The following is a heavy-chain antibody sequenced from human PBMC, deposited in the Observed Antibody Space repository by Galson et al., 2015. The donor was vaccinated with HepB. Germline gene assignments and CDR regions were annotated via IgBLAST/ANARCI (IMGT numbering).Heavy chain of an antibody. D-gene: IGHD7-27*01. CDR3: AGERDFYLGIYYFDY. CDR2: IIPILGIA. J-gene: IGHJ4*02. CDR1: GGTFSSYA. Sequence: PVKVPCKASGGTFSSYAISRVPQVPGQGLEWLGRIIPILGIANNAKKLQGRVTIPAHKSTSTAYMELSRLRSEDTAVYYCAGERDFYLGIYYFDYWGQGTLVTVSS. V-gene: IGHV1-69*04.